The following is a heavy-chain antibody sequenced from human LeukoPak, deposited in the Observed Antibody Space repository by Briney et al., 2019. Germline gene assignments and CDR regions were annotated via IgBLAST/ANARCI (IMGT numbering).Heavy chain of an antibody. V-gene: IGHV3-48*01. CDR3: ARDCSSTTCYVDYYYYMDV. Sequence: GGSLRLSCAASGFTFSSYSMNWVRQAPGKGLEWVSYISSSSSTIYYADSVKGRFTISRDNAKNSLYLQMNGLRAEDTAVYYCARDCSSTTCYVDYYYYMDVWGKGTTVTVSS. CDR1: GFTFSSYS. CDR2: ISSSSSTI. D-gene: IGHD2-2*01. J-gene: IGHJ6*03.